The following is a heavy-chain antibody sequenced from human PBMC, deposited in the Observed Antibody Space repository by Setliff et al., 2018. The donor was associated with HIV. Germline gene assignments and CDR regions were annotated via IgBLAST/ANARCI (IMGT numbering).Heavy chain of an antibody. D-gene: IGHD2-8*02. Sequence: GGSLRLSCSVSGFTFSNAWMSWARQAPGKGLEWVSGISGSGGSTYYADSVKGRFTISRDNSKNTLFLRMNSLRADDTAVYYCATARPRHLVSTNPPYYFDYWGQGTLVTVS. CDR2: ISGSGGST. CDR3: ATARPRHLVSTNPPYYFDY. V-gene: IGHV3-23*01. CDR1: GFTFSNAW. J-gene: IGHJ4*02.